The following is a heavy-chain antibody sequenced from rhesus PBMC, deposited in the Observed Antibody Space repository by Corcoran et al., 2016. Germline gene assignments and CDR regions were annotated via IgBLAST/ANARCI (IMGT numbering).Heavy chain of an antibody. J-gene: IGHJ4*01. CDR2: IQESGGA. Sequence: VQLQESGPGLVKPSETLSLTCAVSGASDSNKFWSWIRQSPGKGLEWMGEIQESGGANYYPLFQGRMSISIDAPKTEISLRLRSVTVADTAVYYCARDDTVADDWGQGLMVTVSS. CDR3: ARDDTVADD. V-gene: IGHV4-80*01. CDR1: GASDSNKF. D-gene: IGHD4-23*01.